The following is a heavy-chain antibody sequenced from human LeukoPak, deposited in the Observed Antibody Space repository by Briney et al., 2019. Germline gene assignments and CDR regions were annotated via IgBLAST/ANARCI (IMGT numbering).Heavy chain of an antibody. D-gene: IGHD3-3*01. Sequence: SQTLSLTXTVSGGSISSGSYYWSWIRQPAGKGLEWIGRIYTSGSTNYNPSLKSRVTISVDTSKNQFSLKLSSVTAADTAVYYCARDAPDFWSGYYRFDYYYYYMDVWGKGTTVTVSS. V-gene: IGHV4-61*02. CDR3: ARDAPDFWSGYYRFDYYYYYMDV. CDR1: GGSISSGSYY. CDR2: IYTSGST. J-gene: IGHJ6*03.